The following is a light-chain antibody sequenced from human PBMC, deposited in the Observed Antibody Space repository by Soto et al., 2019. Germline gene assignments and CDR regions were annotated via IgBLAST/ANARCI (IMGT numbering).Light chain of an antibody. CDR1: QFVSSTY. J-gene: IGKJ4*01. Sequence: EVGLTQSPSTLSLSPVARATLSCRASQFVSSTYLSWYQQRPGQAPRLLIYGASSRATGIPDRFSGGGSETDFTLTISRLESEDSAVYYCQQYGISPFTFGGGTKVDI. CDR3: QQYGISPFT. CDR2: GAS. V-gene: IGKV3-20*01.